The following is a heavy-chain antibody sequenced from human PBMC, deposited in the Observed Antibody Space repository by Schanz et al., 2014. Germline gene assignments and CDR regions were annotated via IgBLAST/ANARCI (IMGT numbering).Heavy chain of an antibody. Sequence: EVQLVESGGGFVQPGGSLGLSCVVSGFTVSSDHMSWVRQAPGKGLEWVSTIYASGATYYADSVKRRFTVSRDNSKNTVYLQMNRLRAEDTAVYYCAREEGWGIAAAGPKHYYYGMDVWGQGTTVTVSS. CDR1: GFTVSSDH. D-gene: IGHD6-13*01. CDR2: IYASGAT. V-gene: IGHV3-66*01. CDR3: AREEGWGIAAAGPKHYYYGMDV. J-gene: IGHJ6*02.